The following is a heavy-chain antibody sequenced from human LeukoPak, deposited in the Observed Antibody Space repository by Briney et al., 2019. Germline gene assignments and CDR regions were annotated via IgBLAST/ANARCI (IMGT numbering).Heavy chain of an antibody. Sequence: SETLSLTCAVYGGSFSGYYWGWIRQPPGKGLEWIGEINHSGSTNYNPSLKSRVTISVDTSKNQFSLKLSSVTAADTAVYYCARDGLRLGYYGMDVWGQGTTVTVSS. D-gene: IGHD5-12*01. CDR3: ARDGLRLGYYGMDV. CDR1: GGSFSGYY. J-gene: IGHJ6*02. CDR2: INHSGST. V-gene: IGHV4-34*01.